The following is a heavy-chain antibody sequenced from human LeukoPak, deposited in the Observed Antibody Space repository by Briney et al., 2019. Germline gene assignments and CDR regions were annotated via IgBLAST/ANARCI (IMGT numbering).Heavy chain of an antibody. V-gene: IGHV1-69*01. CDR1: GGTFSSYA. J-gene: IGHJ5*02. Sequence: ASVKVSCKASGGTFSSYAISWVRQAPGQGLEWMGGIIPIFGTANYAQKFQGRVTITADESTSTAYMELSSLRSEDTAVYYRARDTSHPTTGVFGGRVYWFDPWGQGTLVTVSS. CDR2: IIPIFGTA. CDR3: ARDTSHPTTGVFGGRVYWFDP. D-gene: IGHD3-10*01.